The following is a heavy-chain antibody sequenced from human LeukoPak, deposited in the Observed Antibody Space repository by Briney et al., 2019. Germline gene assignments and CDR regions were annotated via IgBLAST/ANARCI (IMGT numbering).Heavy chain of an antibody. Sequence: GASLRLSRSISGLTLSNYGISWVRQGPGERRECGAGISGSGGGTNYADTVKCRFTISRDNPKNKLYLQMNSLRAEDTAGYFCAKRGVVIRVILVGFHKEAYYFDSWGEGALVTVSS. V-gene: IGHV3-23*01. D-gene: IGHD3-22*01. J-gene: IGHJ4*02. CDR2: ISGSGGGT. CDR3: AKRGVVIRVILVGFHKEAYYFDS. CDR1: GLTLSNYG.